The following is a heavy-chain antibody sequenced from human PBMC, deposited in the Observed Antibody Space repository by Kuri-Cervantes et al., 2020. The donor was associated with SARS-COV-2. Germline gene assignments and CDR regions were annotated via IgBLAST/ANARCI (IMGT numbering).Heavy chain of an antibody. CDR2: ISGSGGST. CDR3: AKDRATVGTRAFDF. Sequence: GESLKISCAASGFTFSSYAMSWVRQAPGKGLEWVSAISGSGGSTYYTDSVKGRFTISRDNSKNTLYLQMNSLRAEDTAVYYCAKDRATVGTRAFDFWGQGTMVTVSS. V-gene: IGHV3-23*01. D-gene: IGHD4-23*01. J-gene: IGHJ3*01. CDR1: GFTFSSYA.